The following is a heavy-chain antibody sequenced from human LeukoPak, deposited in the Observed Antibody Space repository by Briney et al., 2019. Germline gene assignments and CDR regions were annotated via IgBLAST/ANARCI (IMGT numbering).Heavy chain of an antibody. J-gene: IGHJ4*02. CDR1: GASIDNYY. D-gene: IGHD3-22*01. V-gene: IGHV4-59*13. CDR3: TKGYYEPFDK. CDR2: ISNSGST. Sequence: SETLSLTCTVSGASIDNYYWDWIRQSPGKGLEWIACISNSGSTKYNPSLTDRVTMSVDRSKSQVSLRLRSVTAADTGVYYCTKGYYEPFDKWGQGTLVTVSS.